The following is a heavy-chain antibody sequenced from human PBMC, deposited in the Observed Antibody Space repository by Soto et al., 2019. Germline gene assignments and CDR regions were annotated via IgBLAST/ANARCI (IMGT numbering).Heavy chain of an antibody. CDR1: GYNFSDYY. D-gene: IGHD2-8*02. CDR3: AREISGGGTLNWFDP. V-gene: IGHV1-2*02. CDR2: VSPKSGGT. Sequence: ASVKVSCKASGYNFSDYYIHWVRQAPGQGLEWLGWVSPKSGGTNYAQKFKGRVTMTRDTSSNTVYMDLSGLKSDDTAVFYCAREISGGGTLNWFDPWGQGTLVTVSS. J-gene: IGHJ5*02.